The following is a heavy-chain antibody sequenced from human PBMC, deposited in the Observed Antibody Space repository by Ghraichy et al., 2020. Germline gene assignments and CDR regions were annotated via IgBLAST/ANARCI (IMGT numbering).Heavy chain of an antibody. CDR2: INHSGST. CDR3: ARVVYYYYGMDV. J-gene: IGHJ6*02. CDR1: GGSFSGYY. V-gene: IGHV4-34*01. Sequence: SETLSLTCAVYGGSFSGYYWSWIRQPPGKGLEWIGEINHSGSTNYNPSLKSRVTISVDTSKNQFSLKLSSVTAADTAVYYCARVVYYYYGMDVWGQGTTVTVSS.